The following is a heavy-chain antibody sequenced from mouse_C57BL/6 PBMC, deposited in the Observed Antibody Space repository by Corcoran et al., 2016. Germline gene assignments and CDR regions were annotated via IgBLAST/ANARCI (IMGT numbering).Heavy chain of an antibody. CDR3: ARFAYDYGRARAMDY. CDR2: IYPGSGNT. V-gene: IGHV1-76*01. CDR1: GYTFTDYY. J-gene: IGHJ4*01. Sequence: QVQLKQSGAELVRPGASVKLSCKASGYTFTDYYINWVKQRPGQGLEWIARIYPGSGNTYYNEKFKGKATLTAEKSSSTAYMQLSSLTSEDSAVYFCARFAYDYGRARAMDYWGQGTSVTVSS. D-gene: IGHD2-4*01.